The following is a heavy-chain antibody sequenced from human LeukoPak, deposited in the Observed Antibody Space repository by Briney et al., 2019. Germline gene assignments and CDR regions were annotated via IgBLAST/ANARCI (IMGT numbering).Heavy chain of an antibody. V-gene: IGHV4-38-2*01. CDR1: GYSISSGYY. J-gene: IGHJ4*02. Sequence: SETLSLTCAVSGYSISSGYYWGWIRQPPGKGLEWIGNIYHSGSIYYNPSLKSRVTISVNTSKNQFPLKLSSVTAADTAVYYCARLIVGTTYGDYWGQGTLVTVSS. CDR3: ARLIVGTTYGDY. D-gene: IGHD1-26*01. CDR2: IYHSGSI.